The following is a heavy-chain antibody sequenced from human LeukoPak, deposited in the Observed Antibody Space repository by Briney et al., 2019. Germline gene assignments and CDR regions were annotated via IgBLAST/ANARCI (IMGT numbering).Heavy chain of an antibody. CDR1: GYTFTSYG. D-gene: IGHD1-1*01. Sequence: ASVKVSCKASGYTFTSYGISWVRQAPGQGLEWMGWISAYNGNTNYAQKLQGRVTMTTDTSTSTAYMELRSLRSDDTAVYYCARSSSQAWNGLLAGDYWGQGTLVTVSS. CDR3: ARSSSQAWNGLLAGDY. J-gene: IGHJ4*02. CDR2: ISAYNGNT. V-gene: IGHV1-18*01.